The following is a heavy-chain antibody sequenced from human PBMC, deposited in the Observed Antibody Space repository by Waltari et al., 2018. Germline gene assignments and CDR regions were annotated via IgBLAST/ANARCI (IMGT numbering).Heavy chain of an antibody. CDR2: INPSGGRT. CDR1: GYTFTNYY. V-gene: IGHV1-46*01. Sequence: VQLVQSGAEVKRPGASVKVSCKSSGYTFTNYYMHWVRQAPGQGLEWMGTINPSGGRTSYAQRFQGRITMTRDTSTSTLYMELSSLRSEDTAVYFCARDREFSRGGFFDYWGQGTLVTVSS. D-gene: IGHD6-6*01. J-gene: IGHJ4*02. CDR3: ARDREFSRGGFFDY.